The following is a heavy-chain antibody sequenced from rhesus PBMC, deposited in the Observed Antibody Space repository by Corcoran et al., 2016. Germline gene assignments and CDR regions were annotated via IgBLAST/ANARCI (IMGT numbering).Heavy chain of an antibody. CDR3: ARSGGYYTEGYYFDY. D-gene: IGHD3-28*01. Sequence: QVQLQESGPGLVKPSETLSLTCAVSGGSISSSNWWRWIRQPPGAGLEWFGYISGSSGRTYYNPSLKSRVTISKDTSKNQFSLKLSSVTAADTAVYYCARSGGYYTEGYYFDYWGQGVLVTVSS. V-gene: IGHV4-65*02. CDR1: GGSISSSNW. J-gene: IGHJ4*01. CDR2: ISGSSGRT.